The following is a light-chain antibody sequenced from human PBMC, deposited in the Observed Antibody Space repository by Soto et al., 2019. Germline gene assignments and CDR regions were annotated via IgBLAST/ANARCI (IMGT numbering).Light chain of an antibody. Sequence: AIQLTQSPSSLSASVGDRVTITCRASQDISTLFAWYQQKPGKAPKLLIYDASSLKSGVPSRFSGSGSGADFTLTISSLQPEDFATYYCQQFYDYPLTFGGGTKVEIK. J-gene: IGKJ4*01. CDR3: QQFYDYPLT. CDR2: DAS. CDR1: QDISTL. V-gene: IGKV1D-13*01.